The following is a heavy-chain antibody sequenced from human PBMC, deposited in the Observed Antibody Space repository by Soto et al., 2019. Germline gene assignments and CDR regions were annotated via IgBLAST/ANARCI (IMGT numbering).Heavy chain of an antibody. CDR3: ARDYGDYCYFHH. J-gene: IGHJ1*01. V-gene: IGHV3-53*01. CDR2: IYSGGTT. D-gene: IGHD4-17*01. Sequence: EVQLVESGGGLIQPGGSLRLSCAASGFSVSSNHMSWVRQAPGKGLEWVSVIYSGGTTDYVDSVKGRFTISRDNSKNTLYLQMNSLRAEDTAVYYCARDYGDYCYFHHWGQGTLVTVSS. CDR1: GFSVSSNH.